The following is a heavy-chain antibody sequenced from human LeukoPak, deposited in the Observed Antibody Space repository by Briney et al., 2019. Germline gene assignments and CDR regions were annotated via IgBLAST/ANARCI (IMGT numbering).Heavy chain of an antibody. J-gene: IGHJ4*02. Sequence: GASVKVSCKASGYTFTGYYMHWVRQAPGQGLEWMGWINPNSGGTNYAQKFQGRVTMTRDTSISTAYMELSRLRSDDTAVYYCAREKRYRGASSAHDYWGQGTLVTVSS. D-gene: IGHD3-16*02. CDR3: AREKRYRGASSAHDY. CDR1: GYTFTGYY. CDR2: INPNSGGT. V-gene: IGHV1-2*02.